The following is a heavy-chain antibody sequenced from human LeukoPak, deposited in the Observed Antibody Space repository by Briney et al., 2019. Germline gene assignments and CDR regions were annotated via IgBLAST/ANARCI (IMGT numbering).Heavy chain of an antibody. Sequence: TSDTLSLTCKVPGGSISGYFWSWIRQPPGKGPEWIGYIYSTGTTNYSPSLSSRVTISVDTSKNQLSLNLRFVTATDTAVYHCARHNPPPTGFCSGTSCFMSGSQYFYMDVWGKGTSVTVS. J-gene: IGHJ6*03. V-gene: IGHV4-4*09. D-gene: IGHD2-2*01. CDR3: ARHNPPPTGFCSGTSCFMSGSQYFYMDV. CDR2: IYSTGTT. CDR1: GGSISGYF.